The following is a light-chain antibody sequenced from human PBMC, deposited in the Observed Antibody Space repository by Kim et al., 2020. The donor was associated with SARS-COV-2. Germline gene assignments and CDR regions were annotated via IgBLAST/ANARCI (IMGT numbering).Light chain of an antibody. CDR2: EDK. J-gene: IGLJ2*01. V-gene: IGLV3-1*01. CDR3: QAWDSSTGV. Sequence: VSPGQQASITYSGDNLGNKHTSWYQQKARQAPVLVIYEDKKRPSGIPERFSCSNSGNTATLTISGTQAMDEVDFYCQAWDSSTGVFGGGTQLTVL. CDR1: NLGNKH.